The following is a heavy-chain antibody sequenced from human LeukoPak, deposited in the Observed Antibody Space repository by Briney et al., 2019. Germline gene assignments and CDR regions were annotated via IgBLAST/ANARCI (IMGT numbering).Heavy chain of an antibody. CDR1: GFTFSSYA. CDR3: AKEHWDGAAGGFDY. Sequence: GGSLRLSCAASGFTFSSYAMTWVRQAPGKGLEWVSVITGSGGSTYYADSVKGRFTISRDNSKNTLYLQMNSLRAEDTAVYYCAKEHWDGAAGGFDYWGQGTLVTVSS. D-gene: IGHD6-25*01. J-gene: IGHJ4*02. CDR2: ITGSGGST. V-gene: IGHV3-23*01.